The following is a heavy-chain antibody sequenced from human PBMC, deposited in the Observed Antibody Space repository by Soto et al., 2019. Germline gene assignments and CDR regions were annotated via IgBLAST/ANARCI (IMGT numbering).Heavy chain of an antibody. V-gene: IGHV3-48*03. CDR1: GFTFSSYE. CDR2: ISSSGSTI. CDR3: ARAQGDWLLDY. Sequence: GGSLRLSCAASGFTFSSYEMIWVRQAPGKGLEWVSFISSSGSTIYYADSVKGRFSISRDNAKNSPYLQMNSLRAEDTAVYFCARAQGDWLLDYWGQGTLVTV. D-gene: IGHD3-9*01. J-gene: IGHJ4*02.